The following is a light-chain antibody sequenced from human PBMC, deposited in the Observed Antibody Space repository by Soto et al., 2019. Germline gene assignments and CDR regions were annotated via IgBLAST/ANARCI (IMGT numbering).Light chain of an antibody. Sequence: EIVMTQSPATLSVSPGEGATLSCRASQSISSNLAWYQQKPGQAPKLLIYGASTRATGFPARFSGSGSETEFTLTISSLQSEDFAVYSCQQYNDWPLTFGGGTKVEIK. J-gene: IGKJ4*01. CDR2: GAS. CDR3: QQYNDWPLT. V-gene: IGKV3-15*01. CDR1: QSISSN.